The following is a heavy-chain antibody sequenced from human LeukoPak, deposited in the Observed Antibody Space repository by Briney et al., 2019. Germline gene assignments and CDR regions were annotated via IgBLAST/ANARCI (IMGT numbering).Heavy chain of an antibody. V-gene: IGHV4-30-2*01. CDR3: ARGTSGLYYYGMDV. D-gene: IGHD3-3*01. CDR2: IYHSGST. CDR1: GGSISSGGYY. Sequence: PSQTLSLTCTVSGGSISSGGYYWSWIRQHPGKGLEWIGYIYHSGSTYYNPSLKSRVTISVDRSKNQFSLKLSSVTAADTAVYYCARGTSGLYYYGMDVWGQGTTVTVSS. J-gene: IGHJ6*02.